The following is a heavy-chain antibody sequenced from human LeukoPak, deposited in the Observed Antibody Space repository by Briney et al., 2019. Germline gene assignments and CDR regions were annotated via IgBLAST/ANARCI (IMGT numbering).Heavy chain of an antibody. D-gene: IGHD1-14*01. J-gene: IGHJ6*03. CDR2: IYYSGST. V-gene: IGHV4-59*01. Sequence: PSETLSLTCTVSGGSISSYYWSWIRQPPGKGLEWIGYIYYSGSTNYNPSLKSRVTISVDTSKNQFSLKLRSVTAADTAVYYCARVGPWVNPDYYYYYMDVWGKGTTVTVSS. CDR3: ARVGPWVNPDYYYYYMDV. CDR1: GGSISSYY.